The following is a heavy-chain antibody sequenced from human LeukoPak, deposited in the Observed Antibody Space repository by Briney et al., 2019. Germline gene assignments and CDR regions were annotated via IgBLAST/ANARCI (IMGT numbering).Heavy chain of an antibody. V-gene: IGHV1-2*06. CDR2: IDPYSGDT. CDR1: GYTFTSYY. Sequence: ASVKVSCKASGYTFTSYYIHYVRQAPGQGLEWMGRIDPYSGDTNYAQKFQGRVTMARDTSISTAYMELSRLRSDDTAVFYCARSKKFCRGGSCDFDYWGQGTLLTVSS. D-gene: IGHD2-15*01. CDR3: ARSKKFCRGGSCDFDY. J-gene: IGHJ4*02.